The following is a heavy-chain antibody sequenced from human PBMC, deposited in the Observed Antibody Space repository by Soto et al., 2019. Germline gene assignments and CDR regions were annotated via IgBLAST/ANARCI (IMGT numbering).Heavy chain of an antibody. J-gene: IGHJ5*02. Sequence: SETLSLTCTVSGGSISSSSYYWGWIRQPPGKGLEWIGSIYYSGSTYYNPSLKSRVTISVDTSKNQFSLKLSSVTAADTAVYYCARGRGLGSLEWLLGYNWFDPWGQGTLVTVSS. D-gene: IGHD3-3*01. CDR3: ARGRGLGSLEWLLGYNWFDP. CDR1: GGSISSSSYY. CDR2: IYYSGST. V-gene: IGHV4-39*01.